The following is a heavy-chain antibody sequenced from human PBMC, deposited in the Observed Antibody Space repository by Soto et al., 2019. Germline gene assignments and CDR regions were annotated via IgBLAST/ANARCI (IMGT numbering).Heavy chain of an antibody. Sequence: QVQLTESGGGLVKPGGSLRLSCAASGFTFSGLYMSWIRQAPGKGLEWVSCIDSSGVKKYYAESVRGRFTISRDNAKNSLYLKMNSLRAEDTAVYYCARDRGAVTGDYFDYWGQGTLVTVSS. CDR1: GFTFSGLY. D-gene: IGHD6-19*01. CDR2: IDSSGVKK. CDR3: ARDRGAVTGDYFDY. V-gene: IGHV3-11*01. J-gene: IGHJ4*02.